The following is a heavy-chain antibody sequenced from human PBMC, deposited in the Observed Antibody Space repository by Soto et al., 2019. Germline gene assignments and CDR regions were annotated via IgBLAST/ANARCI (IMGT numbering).Heavy chain of an antibody. D-gene: IGHD4-17*01. CDR3: ARDTTRRYGDYGWLDP. V-gene: IGHV1-18*04. Sequence: QVPLEQSGAEVKRPGASVKVSCKTSGYAFTNYGITWVRQAPGRGLEWMGWISGYSGNTRYAQKFQGRVAMTTDTSTSTAYMELRRLRSDDTAVYYCARDTTRRYGDYGWLDPWGQGTLVTVSS. CDR1: GYAFTNYG. J-gene: IGHJ5*02. CDR2: ISGYSGNT.